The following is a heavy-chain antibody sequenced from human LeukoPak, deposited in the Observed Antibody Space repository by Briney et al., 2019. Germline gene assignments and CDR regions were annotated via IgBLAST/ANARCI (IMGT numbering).Heavy chain of an antibody. CDR2: ISGRDNTI. CDR1: GFTFSSYS. J-gene: IGHJ4*02. Sequence: PGGSLRLSCAASGFTFSSYSMNWVRQSPGKGLEWVSYISGRDNTIYYADSVKGRFTISRDNAKKSLYLQMNSLRAEDMAVYYCAGNRILTGYYLFDYWGQGTLVTVSS. D-gene: IGHD3-9*01. CDR3: AGNRILTGYYLFDY. V-gene: IGHV3-48*01.